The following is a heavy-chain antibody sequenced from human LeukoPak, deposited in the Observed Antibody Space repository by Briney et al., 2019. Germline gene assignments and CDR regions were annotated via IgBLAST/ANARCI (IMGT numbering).Heavy chain of an antibody. CDR3: ARRPTLEILGAFDI. CDR2: ISGGGVST. J-gene: IGHJ4*02. D-gene: IGHD2-15*01. Sequence: GGSLRLSCAASGFTFSGYAMSWVRQAPGKGLEWVSAISGGGVSTYYADSIKGRFTISRDDSKNTLYLQMNSLRAEDTAVYYCARRPTLEILGAFDIWGQGTLVTVSS. CDR1: GFTFSGYA. V-gene: IGHV3-23*01.